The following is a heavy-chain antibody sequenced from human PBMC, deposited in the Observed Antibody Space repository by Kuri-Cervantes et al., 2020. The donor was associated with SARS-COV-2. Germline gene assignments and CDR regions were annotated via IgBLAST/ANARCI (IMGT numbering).Heavy chain of an antibody. Sequence: ASVKVSCKASGYTFTSYDINWVRQATGQGLEWMGWMNPNSGNTGYAQKFQGRVTMTEDTSTDTAYMELSSLRSEDTAVYYCATGSPWGDYRGWFDPWGQGTLVTVSS. J-gene: IGHJ5*02. V-gene: IGHV1-8*02. CDR2: MNPNSGNT. CDR1: GYTFTSYD. CDR3: ATGSPWGDYRGWFDP. D-gene: IGHD4-17*01.